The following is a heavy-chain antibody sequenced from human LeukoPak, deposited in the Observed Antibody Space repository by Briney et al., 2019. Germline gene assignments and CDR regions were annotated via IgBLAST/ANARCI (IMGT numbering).Heavy chain of an antibody. J-gene: IGHJ5*02. CDR2: IYTSGST. D-gene: IGHD3-16*02. CDR3: ARDLNPRGSYRYAWFDP. CDR1: GGSISSYY. V-gene: IGHV4-4*07. Sequence: SETLSLTCIVSGGSISSYYWSWIRQPAGKGLEWIGRIYTSGSTNYNPSLKSRVTMSVDTSKNQFSLKLSSVTAADTAVYYCARDLNPRGSYRYAWFDPWGQGTLVTVSS.